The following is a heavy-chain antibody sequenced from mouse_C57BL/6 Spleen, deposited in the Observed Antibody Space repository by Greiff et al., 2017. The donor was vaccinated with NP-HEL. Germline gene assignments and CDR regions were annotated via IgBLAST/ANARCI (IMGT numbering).Heavy chain of an antibody. CDR2: IYPGSGST. J-gene: IGHJ4*01. Sequence: QVQLQQPGAELVKPGASVKMSCKASGYTFTSYWITWVKQRPGQGLEWIGDIYPGSGSTNYNEKFKSKATLTVDTSSSTAYMQLSSLTSEDSAFYYCARDRLGDDGVMDYWGKGTSVTVSS. V-gene: IGHV1-55*01. CDR3: ARDRLGDDGVMDY. CDR1: GYTFTSYW. D-gene: IGHD2-2*01.